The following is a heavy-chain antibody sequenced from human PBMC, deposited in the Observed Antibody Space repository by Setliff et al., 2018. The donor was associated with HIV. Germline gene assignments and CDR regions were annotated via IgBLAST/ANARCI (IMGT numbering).Heavy chain of an antibody. CDR1: GGSISSYY. CDR3: ARLSGDYYYFDY. CDR2: IYTSGGT. Sequence: SETLSLTCTVSGGSISSYYWSWIRQPPGKGLEWIGYIYTSGGTNYNPSLKSRVTISLDTSKNQFSLKLTSVTAADTAVYYCARLSGDYYYFDYWGQGALVTVSS. D-gene: IGHD2-21*02. V-gene: IGHV4-4*09. J-gene: IGHJ4*02.